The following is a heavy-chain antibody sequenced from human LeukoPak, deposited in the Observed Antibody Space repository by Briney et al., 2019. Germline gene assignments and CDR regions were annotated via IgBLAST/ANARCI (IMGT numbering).Heavy chain of an antibody. V-gene: IGHV3-23*01. J-gene: IGHJ1*01. Sequence: PGGSLRLSCAASGFTFSSYAMSWVRQAPGKGLEWVSAISGSGGSTYYADSVKGRFTISRDNSKNTLYLQMNSLRAEDTAVYYCAKDKGMIVAAKEEYFQHWGQGTLVTVSS. CDR3: AKDKGMIVAAKEEYFQH. CDR2: ISGSGGST. CDR1: GFTFSSYA. D-gene: IGHD6-25*01.